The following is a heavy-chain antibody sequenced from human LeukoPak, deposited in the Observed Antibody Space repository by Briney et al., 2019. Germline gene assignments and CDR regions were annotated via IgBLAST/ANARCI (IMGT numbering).Heavy chain of an antibody. CDR2: IKQDGSEK. V-gene: IGHV3-7*01. CDR1: GFTFSSYW. J-gene: IGHJ6*03. Sequence: GGSLRLSCAASGFTFSSYWMSWVRQAPGKGLEWVANIKQDGSEKYYVDSVKGRFTISRDNAKNSLYLQMNSLRAEDTAVCYCARRFDNYYYYYMDVWGKGTTVTVSS. D-gene: IGHD3-9*01. CDR3: ARRFDNYYYYYMDV.